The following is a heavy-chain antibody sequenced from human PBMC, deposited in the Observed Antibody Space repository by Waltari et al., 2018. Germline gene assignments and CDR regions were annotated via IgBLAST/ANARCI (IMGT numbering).Heavy chain of an antibody. Sequence: EVQLVESGGGLVKPGGSLRLSCAASGFTFSNAWRSWGRQAPGKGLEWVGRIKSKTDGGTTDYAAPVKGRFTISRDDSKNTLYLQMNSLKTEDTAVYYCTRDIVATIWVDYWGQGTLVTVSS. CDR3: TRDIVATIWVDY. V-gene: IGHV3-15*01. CDR2: IKSKTDGGTT. D-gene: IGHD5-12*01. J-gene: IGHJ4*02. CDR1: GFTFSNAW.